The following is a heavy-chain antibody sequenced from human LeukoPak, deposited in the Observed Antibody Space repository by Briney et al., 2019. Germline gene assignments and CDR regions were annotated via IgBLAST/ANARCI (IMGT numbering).Heavy chain of an antibody. V-gene: IGHV3-9*01. J-gene: IGHJ4*02. Sequence: GGSLRLSCAASGFTFDDYATHWVRQAPGKGLEWVSGISWNSGSIGYADSVKGRFTISRDNAKNSLYLQMNSLRAEDTALYYCAKVRTSLEQWLDFDYWGQGTLVTVSS. CDR3: AKVRTSLEQWLDFDY. CDR2: ISWNSGSI. CDR1: GFTFDDYA. D-gene: IGHD6-19*01.